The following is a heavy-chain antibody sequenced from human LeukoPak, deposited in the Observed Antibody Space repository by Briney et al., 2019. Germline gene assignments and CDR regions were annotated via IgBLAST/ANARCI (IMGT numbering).Heavy chain of an antibody. J-gene: IGHJ4*02. V-gene: IGHV4-39*01. D-gene: IGHD3-10*01. Sequence: PSETLSLTCTVSSGSISTSNYYWGWIRQPPGKGLEWIVNIYYSGSTYYNPSLKSRVTISVDTSKNQFSLKLSSVTAADTAVYYCARLGLYGSGSYLAALDYWGQGTLVTVSS. CDR3: ARLGLYGSGSYLAALDY. CDR2: IYYSGST. CDR1: SGSISTSNYY.